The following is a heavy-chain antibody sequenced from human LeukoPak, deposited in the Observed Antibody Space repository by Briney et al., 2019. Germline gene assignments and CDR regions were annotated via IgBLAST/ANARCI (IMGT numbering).Heavy chain of an antibody. Sequence: GGSLRLSCAASGFSFSSYWMSWVRQAPGKGLEWVANIKPGGSEKDYVDSVKGRFTISRDNAKNSLDLQMNSLRAEDTAVYYCTRDEGWNGRGLDVWGQGTSVTVS. D-gene: IGHD1-1*01. CDR3: TRDEGWNGRGLDV. J-gene: IGHJ6*02. CDR1: GFSFSSYW. V-gene: IGHV3-7*04. CDR2: IKPGGSEK.